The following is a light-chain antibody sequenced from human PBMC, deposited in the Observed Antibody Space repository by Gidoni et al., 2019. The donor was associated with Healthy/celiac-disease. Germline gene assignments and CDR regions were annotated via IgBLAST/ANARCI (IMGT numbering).Light chain of an antibody. V-gene: IGKV3-20*01. J-gene: IGKJ2*01. CDR3: QQYGSSPMYT. CDR2: GAS. CDR1: QSVSSSY. Sequence: EIVLTQSPGTLSLSPGERATLSCSASQSVSSSYLAWYQQKPGQAPRLLIYGASSRATVIPDRFSGSGSGTDFTLTISRLEPEDFAVYYCQQYGSSPMYTFGQGTKLEIK.